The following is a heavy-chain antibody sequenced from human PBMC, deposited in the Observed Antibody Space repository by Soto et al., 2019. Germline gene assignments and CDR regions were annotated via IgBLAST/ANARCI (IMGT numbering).Heavy chain of an antibody. J-gene: IGHJ5*02. D-gene: IGHD3-10*01. V-gene: IGHV4-59*01. CDR2: IYYSGRT. CDR1: GGSISSNY. Sequence: LSLTCTVFGGSISSNYWVWIRQPPGKGLEWIGYIYYSGRTNYNPSLKSRVTISVDTSKNQVSLNLSSVTAADTAVYYCVSNLWFGELGGWFDPWGQGTPVTVSS. CDR3: VSNLWFGELGGWFDP.